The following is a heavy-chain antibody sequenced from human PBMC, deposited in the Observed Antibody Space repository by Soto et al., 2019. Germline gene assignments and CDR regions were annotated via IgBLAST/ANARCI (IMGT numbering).Heavy chain of an antibody. Sequence: GGSLRLSCAASGFTFSSYWMSWVRQAPGKGLEWVANIKQDGSEKYYVDSVKGRFTISRDNAKNSLYLQMNSLRAEDTAVYYCAKWLWSGELFYHYGMDVWGQGTTVTVSS. CDR3: AKWLWSGELFYHYGMDV. V-gene: IGHV3-7*01. J-gene: IGHJ6*02. CDR2: IKQDGSEK. D-gene: IGHD3-10*01. CDR1: GFTFSSYW.